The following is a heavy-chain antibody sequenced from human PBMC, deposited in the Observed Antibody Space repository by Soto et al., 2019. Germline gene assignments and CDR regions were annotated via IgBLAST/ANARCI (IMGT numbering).Heavy chain of an antibody. CDR3: ARPPLPGYSIHFNS. V-gene: IGHV5-51*01. J-gene: IGHJ4*02. D-gene: IGHD2-15*01. Sequence: LKISCKASGYIFIDYWIGWVRQMPGKGLEWMGIVYPRDSDTRYSPSFQGQVTISADRSTGTAFLQWRSLKASDTALYYCARPPLPGYSIHFNSWGQGTLVTVSS. CDR2: VYPRDSDT. CDR1: GYIFIDYW.